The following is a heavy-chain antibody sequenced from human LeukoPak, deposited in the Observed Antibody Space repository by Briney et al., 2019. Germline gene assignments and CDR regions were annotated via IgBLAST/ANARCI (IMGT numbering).Heavy chain of an antibody. D-gene: IGHD6-19*01. Sequence: PSETLSLTCTVSGYSISSGYYWSWIRQPPGKGLEWIGYIYYSGSTNYNPSLKSRVTISVDTSKNQFSLKLSSVTAADTAVYYCARHVDKSRQWLVPGVYWFDPWGQGTLVTVSS. J-gene: IGHJ5*02. CDR3: ARHVDKSRQWLVPGVYWFDP. CDR1: GYSISSGYY. V-gene: IGHV4-59*08. CDR2: IYYSGST.